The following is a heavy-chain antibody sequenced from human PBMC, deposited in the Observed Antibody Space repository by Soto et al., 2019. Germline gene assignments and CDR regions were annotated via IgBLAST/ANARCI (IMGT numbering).Heavy chain of an antibody. Sequence: ASVKVSCKASGYTFTGYYMHWVRQAPGQGLEWMGWINPNSGGTNYAQKFQGWVTMTRDTSIITAYMELSRLRSDDTAVYYCARDPFYDILTGYYVPLDYGMDVWGQGTTVTVSS. J-gene: IGHJ6*02. D-gene: IGHD3-9*01. CDR3: ARDPFYDILTGYYVPLDYGMDV. CDR1: GYTFTGYY. CDR2: INPNSGGT. V-gene: IGHV1-2*04.